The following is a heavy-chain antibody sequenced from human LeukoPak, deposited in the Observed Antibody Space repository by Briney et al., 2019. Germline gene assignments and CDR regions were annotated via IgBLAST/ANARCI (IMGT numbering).Heavy chain of an antibody. CDR1: GFTFSDYY. Sequence: PGGSLRLSCAAPGFTFSDYYMSWIRQAPGKGLEWVSYISNSGSTIYYADSVKGRFAISRDNAKNSLYLQMNSLRAEDTAVYYCVRGSTLSSGPAYWGQGALVTVSS. D-gene: IGHD3-22*01. CDR3: VRGSTLSSGPAY. V-gene: IGHV3-11*01. J-gene: IGHJ4*02. CDR2: ISNSGSTI.